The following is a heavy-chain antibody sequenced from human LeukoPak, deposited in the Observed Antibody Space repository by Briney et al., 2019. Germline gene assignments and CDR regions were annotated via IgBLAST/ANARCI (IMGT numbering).Heavy chain of an antibody. CDR2: VSYDGSDK. V-gene: IGHV3-30*18. J-gene: IGHJ4*02. Sequence: PGRSLRLSCAASGFTFSDYGIHWVRQASGKGLGWVAVVSYDGSDKYYADSVKGRFTISKDNSQNTLYLQMSSLRAEDTAVYYCAKDRHASGWRGGDFDCWGQGALVTVSS. CDR1: GFTFSDYG. D-gene: IGHD6-19*01. CDR3: AKDRHASGWRGGDFDC.